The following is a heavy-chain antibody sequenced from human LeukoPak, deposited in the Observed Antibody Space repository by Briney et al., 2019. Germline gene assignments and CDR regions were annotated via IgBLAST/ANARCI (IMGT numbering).Heavy chain of an antibody. CDR2: IYTSGST. J-gene: IGHJ5*02. V-gene: IGHV4-61*02. CDR1: GGSINSGSYY. Sequence: PSETLSLTCTVSGGSINSGSYYWSWIRQPAGKGLEWIGRIYTSGSTNYNPSLKSRVTILVDTSKNQFSLKLSSVTAADTAVCYCARDSVVVAATSWFDPWGQGTLVTVSS. D-gene: IGHD2-15*01. CDR3: ARDSVVVAATSWFDP.